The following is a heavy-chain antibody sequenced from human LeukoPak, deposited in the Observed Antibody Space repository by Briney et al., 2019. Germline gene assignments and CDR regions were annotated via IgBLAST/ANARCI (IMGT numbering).Heavy chain of an antibody. CDR3: TRGGFYYDSSGYFPHFFDS. V-gene: IGHV3-74*01. CDR1: GFTFSSYW. CDR2: ISDDGTTT. D-gene: IGHD3-22*01. Sequence: GGSLRLSCAASGFTFSSYWMHWVRQGPGKGLVWVAHISDDGTTTGYAEFAEGRFTISRDNAKNTLYLQISSLRAEDTALYYCTRGGFYYDSSGYFPHFFDSWGQGTLVTVSS. J-gene: IGHJ4*02.